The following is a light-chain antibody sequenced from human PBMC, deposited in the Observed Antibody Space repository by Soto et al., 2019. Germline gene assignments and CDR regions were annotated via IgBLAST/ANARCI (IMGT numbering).Light chain of an antibody. J-gene: IGKJ5*01. CDR2: AAS. CDR3: QQSYSTLSIT. V-gene: IGKV1-39*01. CDR1: ENIARH. Sequence: DIQMTQSPSSLSASVGDRITITCRASENIARHLNWYQQKPGKAPNLLIYAASNLQNGVPLRFRGGGSGTDFTLTISNLQPEDFATYYCQQSYSTLSITFGQGTPLEIK.